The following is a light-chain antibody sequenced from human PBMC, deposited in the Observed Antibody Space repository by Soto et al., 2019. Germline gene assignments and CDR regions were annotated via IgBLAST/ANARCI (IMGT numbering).Light chain of an antibody. CDR1: QSVLYSSNNKNY. Sequence: DIGMTQSPDSLAVSLGERATINCKSSQSVLYSSNNKNYLAWYQQRPGQPPKLLIYWASTRESGVPDRFSGSGSGTDFTLTINSLQAEDVAVYYCQQYESTPPTFGQGTKLEIK. V-gene: IGKV4-1*01. CDR2: WAS. CDR3: QQYESTPPT. J-gene: IGKJ2*01.